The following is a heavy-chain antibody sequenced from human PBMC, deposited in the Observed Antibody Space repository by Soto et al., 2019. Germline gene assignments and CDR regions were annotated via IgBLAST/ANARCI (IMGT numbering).Heavy chain of an antibody. D-gene: IGHD5-12*01. J-gene: IGHJ4*02. V-gene: IGHV4-59*01. CDR1: GGSISGYY. Sequence: QVQLQESGPELVKPSETLSLTCAVSGGSISGYYWSWIRQPPGKRLEWIGYIYYSGYTNYNPSLKSRVTISVDRSKNQFSLELRSVTASDTAVYYCARDSVGSGYDWGQGTLVTVSS. CDR3: ARDSVGSGYD. CDR2: IYYSGYT.